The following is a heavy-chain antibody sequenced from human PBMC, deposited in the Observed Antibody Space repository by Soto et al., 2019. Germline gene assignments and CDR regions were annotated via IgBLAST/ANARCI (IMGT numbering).Heavy chain of an antibody. CDR2: ISPYTGNT. Sequence: QVQLVQSGDEVKKPGASVKGSCKASGYIFVNYGIAWVRQAPRQGLECMGWISPYTGNTHSASKVQGRLTMTTDKSTSTAYMDLGSLRSDDTAVYYCVMVDNYVTPTPQDVWGQGTTVTVSS. J-gene: IGHJ6*02. CDR1: GYIFVNYG. V-gene: IGHV1-18*01. CDR3: VMVDNYVTPTPQDV. D-gene: IGHD3-16*01.